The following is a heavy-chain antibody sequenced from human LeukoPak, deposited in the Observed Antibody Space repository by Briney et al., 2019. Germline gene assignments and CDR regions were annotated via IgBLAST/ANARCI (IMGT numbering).Heavy chain of an antibody. J-gene: IGHJ4*02. CDR1: GFIFSSYN. V-gene: IGHV3-21*01. D-gene: IGHD1-1*01. CDR2: ISSSSTYI. Sequence: GGSLRLSCAASGFIFSSYNINWVRQAPEKGLEWVSSISSSSTYIYYADSVKGRFTISRDNAKNSLYLQMNSLRAEDTAVYYCASKVRDLDYWGQGTLVTVSS. CDR3: ASKVRDLDY.